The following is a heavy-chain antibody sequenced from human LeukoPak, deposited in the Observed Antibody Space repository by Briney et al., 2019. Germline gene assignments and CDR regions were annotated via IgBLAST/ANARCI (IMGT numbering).Heavy chain of an antibody. CDR1: GFTFSSYS. CDR2: INSSSSTI. D-gene: IGHD3-3*01. V-gene: IGHV3-48*01. Sequence: GGSLRLSCAASGFTFSSYSMNWVRQAPGKGLEWVSYINSSSSTIYYADSVKGRFTISRDNAKNSLYLQMNSLRAEDTAVYYCARDPWSGTTHFDYWGQGTLVTVSS. CDR3: ARDPWSGTTHFDY. J-gene: IGHJ4*02.